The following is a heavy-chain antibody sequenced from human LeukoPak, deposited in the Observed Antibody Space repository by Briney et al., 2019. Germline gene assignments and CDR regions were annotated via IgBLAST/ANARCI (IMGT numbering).Heavy chain of an antibody. J-gene: IGHJ3*02. CDR1: GYTFTGYY. CDR3: ARGRVCSGGSCYSGRLRHGIGAFDI. Sequence: ASVKVSCKASGYTFTGYYMHWVRQAPGQGLEWMGWINPNSGGTNYAQKFQGWVTMTRDTSISTAYMELSRLRSDDTAVYYCARGRVCSGGSCYSGRLRHGIGAFDIWGQGTMVTVSS. CDR2: INPNSGGT. D-gene: IGHD2-15*01. V-gene: IGHV1-2*04.